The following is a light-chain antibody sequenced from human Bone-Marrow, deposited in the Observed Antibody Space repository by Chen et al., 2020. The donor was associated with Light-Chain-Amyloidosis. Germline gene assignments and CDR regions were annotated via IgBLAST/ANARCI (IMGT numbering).Light chain of an antibody. Sequence: EVVLTQSPATLSLSPGDRATLSCRASQSVNRYLAWYQQRPGQAPRLLVFDASDMATGVPARFSGSGSGTDFSLTISSLESEDFAVYYCQQYGDRPPITFGQGTRLEIK. CDR3: QQYGDRPPIT. V-gene: IGKV3-11*01. CDR2: DAS. CDR1: QSVNRY. J-gene: IGKJ5*01.